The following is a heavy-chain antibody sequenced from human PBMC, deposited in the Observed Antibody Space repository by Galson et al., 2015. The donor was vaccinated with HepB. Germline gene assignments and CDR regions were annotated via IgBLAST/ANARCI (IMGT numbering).Heavy chain of an antibody. J-gene: IGHJ4*02. V-gene: IGHV3-15*01. Sequence: SLRLSCAASGFTFSNARMSWVRQAPGKGLEWVGRIKSKTDGGTTDYAAPVKGRFTISRDDSKNTLYLQMNSLKTEDTAVYYCTTVVWELQIDYWGQGTLVTVSS. D-gene: IGHD1-26*01. CDR3: TTVVWELQIDY. CDR1: GFTFSNAR. CDR2: IKSKTDGGTT.